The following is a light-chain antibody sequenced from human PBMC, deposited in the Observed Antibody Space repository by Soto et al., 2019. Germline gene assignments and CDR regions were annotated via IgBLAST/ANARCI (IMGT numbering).Light chain of an antibody. CDR3: ETWDSKTHV. Sequence: QPVLTQSSSASASLGSSVKLTCTLSSGHSTYIIAWHQQQPGKAPNYLMRVENSGSYNKGSGVPDRFSGSSSGADRYLTISNLQSEDEADYYCETWDSKTHVFGTGTKVTVL. V-gene: IGLV4-60*03. CDR1: SGHSTYI. J-gene: IGLJ1*01. CDR2: VENSGSY.